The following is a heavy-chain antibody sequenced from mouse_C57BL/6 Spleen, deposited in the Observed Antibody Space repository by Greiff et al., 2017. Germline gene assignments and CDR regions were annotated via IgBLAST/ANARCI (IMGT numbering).Heavy chain of an antibody. CDR1: GYTFTDYN. CDR3: ARWGTYGYDVGFAY. CDR2: INPNNGGT. J-gene: IGHJ3*01. Sequence: EVQLQQSGPELVKPGASVKMSCKASGYTFTDYNMHWVKQSPGKSLEWIGYINPNNGGTSYNQKFKGKATLTVNKSSSTAYMELRSLTSEDSAVYDCARWGTYGYDVGFAYWGQGTLVTVSA. V-gene: IGHV1-22*01. D-gene: IGHD2-2*01.